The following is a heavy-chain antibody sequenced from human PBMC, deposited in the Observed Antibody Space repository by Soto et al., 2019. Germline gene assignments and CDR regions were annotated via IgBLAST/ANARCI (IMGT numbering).Heavy chain of an antibody. CDR3: ARGRVRYSSSIYFDP. V-gene: IGHV1-8*01. J-gene: IGHJ5*02. D-gene: IGHD6-6*01. CDR1: GYTFTSYD. Sequence: QMQLVQSGAEVKKPGASVKVSCKASGYTFTSYDINWVRQATGQGPEWMGWMNPDSGHTGYARKFRDRISMTRNTSITTAYMELTSLRSDDTAIYYCARGRVRYSSSIYFDPWGRGTLVTVCS. CDR2: MNPDSGHT.